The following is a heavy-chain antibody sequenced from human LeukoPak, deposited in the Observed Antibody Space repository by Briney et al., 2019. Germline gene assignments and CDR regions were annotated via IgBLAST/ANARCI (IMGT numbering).Heavy chain of an antibody. CDR2: ISSSSSTI. V-gene: IGHV3-48*01. CDR3: ARDAGGYSYGDYYFDY. Sequence: GGSLRLSCAASGFTFSSYSMNWVRQAPGKGLEWVSYISSSSSTIYYADSVKGRFTISRDNAKNSLYLQMNSLRAEDTAVYYCARDAGGYSYGDYYFDYWGQGTLVTVSS. D-gene: IGHD5-18*01. J-gene: IGHJ4*02. CDR1: GFTFSSYS.